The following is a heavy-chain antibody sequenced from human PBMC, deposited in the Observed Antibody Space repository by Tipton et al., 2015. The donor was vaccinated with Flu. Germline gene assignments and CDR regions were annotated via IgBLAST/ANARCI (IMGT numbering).Heavy chain of an antibody. CDR2: INPNSGGT. V-gene: IGHV1-2*02. Sequence: QLVQSGAEVKKPGASVKVSCTASGYTFTGYYMHWVRQAPGQGLEWMGWINPNSGGTNYAQKFQGRVTMTRDTSISTAYMELSRLRSDDTAVYYCARVYYYDSSGYFRPTYFDYLGQGTLVTVSS. J-gene: IGHJ4*02. D-gene: IGHD3-22*01. CDR3: ARVYYYDSSGYFRPTYFDY. CDR1: GYTFTGYY.